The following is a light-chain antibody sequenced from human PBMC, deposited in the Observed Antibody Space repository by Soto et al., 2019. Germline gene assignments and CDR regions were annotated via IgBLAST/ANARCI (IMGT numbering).Light chain of an antibody. J-gene: IGLJ1*01. V-gene: IGLV1-47*02. CDR2: SNN. CDR1: TSNIGSNY. Sequence: QSVLTQSPSPSQLPWQGVTISCSASTSNIGSNYVYLYQKIPGTAPKLLIYSNNQRPSEVPDRFSGSTSVTSASLALSGHRSEDDADYFCAACDDSLNGFDVVGTGTKVTV. CDR3: AACDDSLNGFDV.